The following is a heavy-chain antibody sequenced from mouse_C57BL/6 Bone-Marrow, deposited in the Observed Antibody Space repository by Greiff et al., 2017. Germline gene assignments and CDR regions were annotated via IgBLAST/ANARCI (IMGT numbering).Heavy chain of an antibody. CDR1: GYTFTDYE. D-gene: IGHD1-1*01. V-gene: IGHV1-15*01. CDR3: TRDRLIYYYGSSYEEYFDV. CDR2: IDPETGGT. J-gene: IGHJ1*03. Sequence: VQLQQSGAELVRPGASVTLSCKASGYTFTDYEMHWVKQTPVHGLEWIEAIDPETGGTAYNQKFKGKAILTADKSSSTAYMELRSLTSEDSAVYYCTRDRLIYYYGSSYEEYFDVWGTGTTVTVSS.